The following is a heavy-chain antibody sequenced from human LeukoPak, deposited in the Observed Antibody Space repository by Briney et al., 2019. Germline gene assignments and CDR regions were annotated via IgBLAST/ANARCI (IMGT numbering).Heavy chain of an antibody. V-gene: IGHV3-74*01. D-gene: IGHD4-23*01. CDR1: GFTFSSYW. CDR2: INSDGSST. J-gene: IGHJ2*01. Sequence: PGGSLRLSCAASGFTFSSYWMHWVRQAPGKGLVWVSRINSDGSSTTYADSVKGRFTISRDNAKNTLYLKMNSLRAEDTAVYYCARDRAGGNSRYFDLWGRGTLVTVSS. CDR3: ARDRAGGNSRYFDL.